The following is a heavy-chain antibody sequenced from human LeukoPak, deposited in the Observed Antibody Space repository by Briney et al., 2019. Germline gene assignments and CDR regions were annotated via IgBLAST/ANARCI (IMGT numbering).Heavy chain of an antibody. CDR3: ATYPISSLSGYYYDGMDG. CDR1: GGSFSRYA. V-gene: IGHV1-69*13. D-gene: IGHD3-3*02. CDR2: VIPIYGTA. Sequence: ASVTVSCKAFGGSFSRYAISWVRQAPGQGLEWMGGVIPIYGTANYSQKFQGRVTISADESTSTAYMELSSMRSEDTAVYYCATYPISSLSGYYYDGMDGWGQGTTVTVSS. J-gene: IGHJ6*02.